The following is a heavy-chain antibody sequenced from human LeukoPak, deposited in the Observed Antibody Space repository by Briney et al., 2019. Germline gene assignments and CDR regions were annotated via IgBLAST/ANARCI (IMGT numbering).Heavy chain of an antibody. CDR3: ARDQTRVRGVISGY. Sequence: GASVKVSCKASGYTFTSYGISWVRQAPGRGLEWMGWISAYNGNTNYAQKLQGRVTMTTDTSTSTADMELRSLRSDDTAVYYCARDQTRVRGVISGYWGQGTLVTVSS. D-gene: IGHD3-10*01. CDR1: GYTFTSYG. J-gene: IGHJ4*02. V-gene: IGHV1-18*01. CDR2: ISAYNGNT.